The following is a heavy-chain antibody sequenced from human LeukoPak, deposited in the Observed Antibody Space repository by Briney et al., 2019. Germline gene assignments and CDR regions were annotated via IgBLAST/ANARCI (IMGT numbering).Heavy chain of an antibody. CDR2: IKQDGSEK. V-gene: IGHV3-7*01. J-gene: IGHJ4*02. CDR3: ARDLLDY. CDR1: GFTFSSHW. Sequence: GGSLRLSCAASGFTFSSHWMSWVRQAPGKGLEWVANIKQDGSEKYYVDSVKGRFTSSRDNAKNSLYLQMNSLRAEDTAVYYCARDLLDYWGQGTLVTVSS.